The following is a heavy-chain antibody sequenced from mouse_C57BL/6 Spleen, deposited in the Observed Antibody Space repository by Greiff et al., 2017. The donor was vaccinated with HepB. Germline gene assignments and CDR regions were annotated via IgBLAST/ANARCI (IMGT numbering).Heavy chain of an antibody. D-gene: IGHD1-1*01. CDR2: ISSGGDYI. CDR1: GFTFSSYA. V-gene: IGHV5-9-1*02. J-gene: IGHJ1*03. Sequence: DVMLVESGEGLVKPGGSLKLSCAASGFTFSSYAMSWVRQTPEKRLEWVAYISSGGDYIYYADTVKVRFTISRDNARNTLYLQMSSLKSEDTTMYYWTRDGSSFGDFDVWGTATTVTVAS. CDR3: TRDGSSFGDFDV.